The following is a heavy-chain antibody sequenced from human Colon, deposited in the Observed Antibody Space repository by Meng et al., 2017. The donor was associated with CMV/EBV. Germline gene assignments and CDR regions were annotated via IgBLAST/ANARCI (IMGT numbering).Heavy chain of an antibody. CDR1: GFTFSSYA. CDR2: ISYDGSNK. D-gene: IGHD3-22*01. CDR3: ARDPQEGYYYDSSGYYFDY. J-gene: IGHJ4*02. Sequence: GESLKISCAASGFTFSSYAMHWVRQAPGKGLEWVAVISYDGSNKYYADSVKGRFTISRDNSKNTLYLQMNSLRAEDTAVYYCARDPQEGYYYDSSGYYFDYWGQVTLVTVSS. V-gene: IGHV3-30*04.